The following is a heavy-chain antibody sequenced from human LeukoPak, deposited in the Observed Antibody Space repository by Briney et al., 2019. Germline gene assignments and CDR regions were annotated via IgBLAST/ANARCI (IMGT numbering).Heavy chain of an antibody. CDR2: LSDSGGNT. D-gene: IGHD1-26*01. J-gene: IGHJ5*02. V-gene: IGHV3-23*01. CDR3: AGSSGSYSLNWFDP. CDR1: GFTFSSYA. Sequence: PGGSLRLSCAASGFTFSSYAMSWVRQAPGEGLEWVSGLSDSGGNTIYADSVKGRFTISRDNSKNTMFLQMNSLRAEDTAVYYCAGSSGSYSLNWFDPWGQGTLVTVSS.